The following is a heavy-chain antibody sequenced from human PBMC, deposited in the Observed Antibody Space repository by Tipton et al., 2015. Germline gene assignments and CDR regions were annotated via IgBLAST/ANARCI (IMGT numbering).Heavy chain of an antibody. CDR2: ISGGGDRT. CDR3: AKAYGILYYYYQGMDV. J-gene: IGHJ6*02. V-gene: IGHV3-23*01. Sequence: SLRLSCAASGFTFSTYAMSWVRQAPGRGLEWVSAISGGGDRTFYADSVKGRFTISRDSSKNTLYLQMNSLRAEDTAVYYCAKAYGILYYYYQGMDVWGQGTTVTVSS. CDR1: GFTFSTYA. D-gene: IGHD3-10*01.